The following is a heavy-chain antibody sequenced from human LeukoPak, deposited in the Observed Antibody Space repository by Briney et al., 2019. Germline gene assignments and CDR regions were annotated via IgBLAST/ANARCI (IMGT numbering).Heavy chain of an antibody. CDR3: ARGKRYPDY. Sequence: PGGSLGLSCAASGFTFSSYAMHWVRQAPGKGLGWVASLNLDGSDKYYVDSVKGRLTISRDNAKNSLYLQMDSLRVEDTAVYYCARGKRYPDYWGQGTLVTVSS. CDR1: GFTFSSYA. V-gene: IGHV3-7*03. CDR2: LNLDGSDK. D-gene: IGHD1-1*01. J-gene: IGHJ4*02.